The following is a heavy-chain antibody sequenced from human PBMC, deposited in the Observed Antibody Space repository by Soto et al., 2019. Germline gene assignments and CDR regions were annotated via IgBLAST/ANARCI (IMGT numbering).Heavy chain of an antibody. CDR1: GFTFRSHA. J-gene: IGHJ4*02. Sequence: EVRLLESGGGWTQPGGSLRLSCTASGFTFRSHAMNWMRQAPGKGLEWVSTVSRSGSSTYYADSAEGRFTISRDNSNNIVYLDMNSLTVTDTAVYYCAKGIGLVNQGIDYWGQGILVTVSS. CDR3: AKGIGLVNQGIDY. V-gene: IGHV3-23*01. D-gene: IGHD1-26*01. CDR2: VSRSGSST.